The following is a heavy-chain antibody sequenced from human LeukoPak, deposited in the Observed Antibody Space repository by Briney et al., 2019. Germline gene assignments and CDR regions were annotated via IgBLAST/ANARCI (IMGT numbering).Heavy chain of an antibody. CDR2: ISWNSGSI. V-gene: IGHV3-9*01. Sequence: GRSLRLSCAASGFTFDDYAMHWVRQAPGKGLEWVSGISWNSGSIGYADSVKGRFTISRDNAKNSLYLQMNSLRAEDTALYYCAKGIVVVISSPFDYWGQGTLVTVSS. CDR3: AKGIVVVISSPFDY. J-gene: IGHJ4*02. D-gene: IGHD3-22*01. CDR1: GFTFDDYA.